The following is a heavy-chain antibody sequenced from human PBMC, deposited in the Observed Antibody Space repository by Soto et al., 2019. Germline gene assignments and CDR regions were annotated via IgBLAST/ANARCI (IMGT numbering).Heavy chain of an antibody. Sequence: QVQLVESGGGVVQPGRSLRLSCAASGFTFSSYGMHWVRQAPGKGLEWVAVISYDGSNKYYADSVKGRFTISRDNSKNTLYLQMNSLRAEDTAVYYCAKDRRELPAYYFDYWGQGTLVTVSS. CDR2: ISYDGSNK. J-gene: IGHJ4*02. D-gene: IGHD1-26*01. V-gene: IGHV3-30*18. CDR1: GFTFSSYG. CDR3: AKDRRELPAYYFDY.